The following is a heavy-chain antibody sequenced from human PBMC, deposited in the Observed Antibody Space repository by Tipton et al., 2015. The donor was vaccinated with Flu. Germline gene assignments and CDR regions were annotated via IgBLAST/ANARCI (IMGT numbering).Heavy chain of an antibody. Sequence: TLSLTCSVYGGSFSGYYWTWIRQPPGKGLEWIGEINHSGSTHYSSSLKSRVSMSVDSSKNQFSLKLTSVTAADTAVYYCARVGSDFWSGYSPRNLLFDPWGQGTLVTVSS. CDR2: INHSGST. CDR1: GGSFSGYY. CDR3: ARVGSDFWSGYSPRNLLFDP. V-gene: IGHV4-34*10. D-gene: IGHD3-3*01. J-gene: IGHJ5*02.